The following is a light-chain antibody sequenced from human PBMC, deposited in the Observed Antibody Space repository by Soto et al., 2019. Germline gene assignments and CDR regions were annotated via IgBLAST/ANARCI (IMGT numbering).Light chain of an antibody. CDR2: GTS. CDR3: QRYDSSSWT. Sequence: EIVLTQSPGTLSLSPGERATLPCRASQSVSSSYLAWYQQKPGQAPGLLIYGTSSRATAIPDRFSGSGSGTDFTLTISRLEPEDFAVYYCQRYDSSSWTFGQGTNVDIK. J-gene: IGKJ1*01. CDR1: QSVSSSY. V-gene: IGKV3-20*01.